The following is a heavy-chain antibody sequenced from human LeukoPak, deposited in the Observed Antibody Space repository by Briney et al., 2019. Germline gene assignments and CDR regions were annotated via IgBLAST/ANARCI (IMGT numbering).Heavy chain of an antibody. D-gene: IGHD3-10*01. CDR3: ARDSSLYGSGSPLDY. CDR1: RNSISSGFY. Sequence: KPSETLSLTCTVSRNSISSGFYWGWIRQPPGKGLEWIGSIYHTGSTYYNPSLKSRLTMSVDTPKNQFSLKLSSVTAADTAVYYCARDSSLYGSGSPLDYWGQGTLVTVSS. V-gene: IGHV4-38-2*02. CDR2: IYHTGST. J-gene: IGHJ4*02.